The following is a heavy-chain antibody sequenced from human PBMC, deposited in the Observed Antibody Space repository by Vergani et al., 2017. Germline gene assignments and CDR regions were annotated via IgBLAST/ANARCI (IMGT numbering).Heavy chain of an antibody. V-gene: IGHV3-48*01. CDR3: AREYSGSLRAFDI. CDR1: GFTFSSYG. D-gene: IGHD1-26*01. CDR2: ISSSSSTI. J-gene: IGHJ3*02. Sequence: VQLVESGGGVVQPGRSLRLSCAASGFTFSSYGMHWVRQAPGKGLEWVSYISSSSSTIYYADSVKGRFTISRDNAKNSLYLQMNSLRAEDTAVYYCAREYSGSLRAFDIWGQGTMVTVSS.